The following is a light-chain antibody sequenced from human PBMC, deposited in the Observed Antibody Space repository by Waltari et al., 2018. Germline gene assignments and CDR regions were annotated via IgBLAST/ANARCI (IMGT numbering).Light chain of an antibody. Sequence: NFMLTQPHAGSESPGKTVTISCTRSSGSIAINYGQWYPRRPGSSPTTVTYVDNQRPSRVPALFSGSSYISSNSASLTLSGLKTEDEADYYCQSYDSSNQVFGGGTKLTVL. J-gene: IGLJ3*02. CDR3: QSYDSSNQV. CDR2: VDN. CDR1: SGSIAINY. V-gene: IGLV6-57*01.